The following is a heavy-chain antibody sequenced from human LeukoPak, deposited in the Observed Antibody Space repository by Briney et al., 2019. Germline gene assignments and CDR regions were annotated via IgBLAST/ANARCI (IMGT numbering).Heavy chain of an antibody. J-gene: IGHJ5*02. CDR1: GFTFSSYS. CDR3: ASFETVSATSFDP. CDR2: ISSSSRTI. D-gene: IGHD5/OR15-5a*01. Sequence: GGSLRLSCAASGFTFSSYSMNWVRQAPGKGLEWVSYISSSSRTIYYADSVKGRFTISRDNAKNLVYLQMNSLRGEDTAVYYCASFETVSATSFDPWGRGTPVTVSS. V-gene: IGHV3-48*04.